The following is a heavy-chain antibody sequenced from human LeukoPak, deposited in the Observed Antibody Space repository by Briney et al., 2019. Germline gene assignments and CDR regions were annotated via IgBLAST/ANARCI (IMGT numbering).Heavy chain of an antibody. CDR3: AREGHSSSWVWFDP. J-gene: IGHJ5*02. D-gene: IGHD6-13*01. V-gene: IGHV4-59*11. CDR2: IYYSGST. Sequence: SETLSLTCTVSGGSTSSHYWSWLRQPPGKGLEWVGYIYYSGSTNYNPSLKSRVTISVDTSKNQFSLKLSSVTAADTAVYYCAREGHSSSWVWFDPWGQGTLVTVSS. CDR1: GGSTSSHY.